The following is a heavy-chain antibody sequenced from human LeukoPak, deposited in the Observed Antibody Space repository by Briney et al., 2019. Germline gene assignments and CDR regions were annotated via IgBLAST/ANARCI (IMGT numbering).Heavy chain of an antibody. D-gene: IGHD6-19*01. CDR1: GFTFRSYA. Sequence: GGSLRLSCAASGFTFRSYAMHWVRQAPGKGLEYVSAISSDGRITYYANSVKGRFTISRDNSKNTLYLQMCSLRADDTAVYYCARVSGWYWFVNWGQGTLVTVSS. V-gene: IGHV3-64*01. J-gene: IGHJ4*02. CDR2: ISSDGRIT. CDR3: ARVSGWYWFVN.